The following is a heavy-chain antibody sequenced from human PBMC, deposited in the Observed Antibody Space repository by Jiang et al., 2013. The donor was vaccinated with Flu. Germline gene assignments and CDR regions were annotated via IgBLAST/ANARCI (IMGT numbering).Heavy chain of an antibody. Sequence: VQLVESGGGVVQPGRSLRLSCAASGFTFSSYGIHWVRQAPGKGLEWLAVISSEGSTTFYADAVKGRFTISRDNSQNTLYLQINSLRAEDTAVYYCAKELTFTKWYFDLWGLAPVVSVSS. CDR2: ISSEGSTT. V-gene: IGHV3-30*18. D-gene: IGHD3-3*01. J-gene: IGHJ2*01. CDR3: AKELTFTKWYFDL. CDR1: GFTFSSYG.